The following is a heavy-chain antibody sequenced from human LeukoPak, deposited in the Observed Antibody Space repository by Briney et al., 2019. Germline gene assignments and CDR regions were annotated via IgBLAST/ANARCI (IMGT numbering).Heavy chain of an antibody. J-gene: IGHJ3*02. Sequence: PGGSLRLSCSASGFTFSSSDMHWVRQAPGKGLVWVSRTNSDGSSTTYADSVKGRFTISRDNAKNTLHLQMNSLRVEDTAVYYCARPETQYSSGLDGFDIWGQGTMVTVSS. CDR3: ARPETQYSSGLDGFDI. CDR1: GFTFSSSD. CDR2: TNSDGSST. V-gene: IGHV3-74*01. D-gene: IGHD6-19*01.